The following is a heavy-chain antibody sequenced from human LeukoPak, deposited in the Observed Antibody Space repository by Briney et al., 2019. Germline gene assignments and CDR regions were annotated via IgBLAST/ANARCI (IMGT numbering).Heavy chain of an antibody. CDR3: AREEDSSGWFRSDY. V-gene: IGHV4-4*07. J-gene: IGHJ4*02. D-gene: IGHD6-19*01. CDR2: IYTSGST. Sequence: SETLSLTCTVSGDSIISYYWSGIRQPAGKGLEWIGRIYTSGSTNYNPSLKSRVTMSVDTSKNQFSLKLSSVTAADTAVYYCAREEDSSGWFRSDYWGQGTLVTVSS. CDR1: GDSIISYY.